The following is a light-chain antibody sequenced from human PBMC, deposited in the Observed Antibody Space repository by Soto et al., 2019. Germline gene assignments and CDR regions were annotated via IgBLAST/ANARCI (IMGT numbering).Light chain of an antibody. CDR1: SSNIGSNT. CDR2: TNN. Sequence: QSVLTQPPSASETPGQRVTISCSGNSSNIGSNTVNWYQQLPGTAPKLLIYTNNQRPSGVPDRFSGSKSGTSASLAISGLQSEDEAAYYCAAWDDSLKAVVFGGGTKLTVL. CDR3: AAWDDSLKAVV. J-gene: IGLJ2*01. V-gene: IGLV1-44*01.